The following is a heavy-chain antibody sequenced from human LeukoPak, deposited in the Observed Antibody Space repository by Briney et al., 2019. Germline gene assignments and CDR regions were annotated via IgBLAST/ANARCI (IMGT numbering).Heavy chain of an antibody. D-gene: IGHD3-22*01. CDR3: ARGQWLPVFDF. CDR1: GGTFSSYA. V-gene: IGHV1-69*04. J-gene: IGHJ4*02. Sequence: ASVKVSCKASGGTFSSYAISWVRQAPGQGLEWMGRIIPILGIANYAQKFQGRVTITADKSTSTAYMELSSLRSEDTAVYYCARGQWLPVFDFWGQGILVTVSS. CDR2: IIPILGIA.